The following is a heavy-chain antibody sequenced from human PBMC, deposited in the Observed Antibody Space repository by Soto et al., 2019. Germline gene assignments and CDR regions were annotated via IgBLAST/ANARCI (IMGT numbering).Heavy chain of an antibody. J-gene: IGHJ4*02. Sequence: QVQLVQSGAEVKKPGSSVKVSCKASGGTFSSYAISWVRQAPGQGLEWMGGIIPIFGTANYAQKFQGRVTITADESTRTAYRELSSLRSEDMAVYYCARDIPGGYYYDSSGYDYWGQGTLVTVSS. V-gene: IGHV1-69*01. D-gene: IGHD3-22*01. CDR1: GGTFSSYA. CDR2: IIPIFGTA. CDR3: ARDIPGGYYYDSSGYDY.